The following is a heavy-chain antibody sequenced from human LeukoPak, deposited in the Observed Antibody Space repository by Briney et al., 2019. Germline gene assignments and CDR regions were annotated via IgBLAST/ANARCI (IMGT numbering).Heavy chain of an antibody. CDR3: ASILYYYDSSGYSHYFDY. J-gene: IGHJ4*02. V-gene: IGHV4-59*12. CDR2: IYYSGST. D-gene: IGHD3-22*01. Sequence: SETLSLTCAVYGGSFSSSYWSWIRQPPGKGLEWIGYIYYSGSTYYNPSLKSRVTISVDTSKNQFSLKLSSVTAADTAVYYCASILYYYDSSGYSHYFDYWGQGTLVTVSS. CDR1: GGSFSSSY.